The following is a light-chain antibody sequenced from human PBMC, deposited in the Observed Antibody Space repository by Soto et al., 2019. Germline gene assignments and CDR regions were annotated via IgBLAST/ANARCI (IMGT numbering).Light chain of an antibody. CDR1: QSISSW. V-gene: IGKV1-5*03. CDR2: KAS. CDR3: QQYNSYPYT. Sequence: DIQMTQSPSTLSASVGDRVTITCRASQSISSWLAWYQQKPGKTPKLLIYKASSLESGVPSRFSGSGSGTEFTLTISSLQPDDFATYYCQQYNSYPYTFGQGTKLEIK. J-gene: IGKJ2*01.